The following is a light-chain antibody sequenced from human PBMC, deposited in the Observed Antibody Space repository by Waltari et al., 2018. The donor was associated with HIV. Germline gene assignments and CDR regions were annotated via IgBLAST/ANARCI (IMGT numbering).Light chain of an antibody. CDR1: SSAIGAYNF. CDR2: EVS. CDR3: ASYTRSGILL. V-gene: IGLV2-14*01. J-gene: IGLJ2*01. Sequence: QSALTQPASVSGSPGQSITISCIGSSSAIGAYNFVSWYQQRPGKAPKLMIYEVSDWPSGSSNRFSGSKSGITASLTISGLQADDEADYYCASYTRSGILLFGGGTRLTVL.